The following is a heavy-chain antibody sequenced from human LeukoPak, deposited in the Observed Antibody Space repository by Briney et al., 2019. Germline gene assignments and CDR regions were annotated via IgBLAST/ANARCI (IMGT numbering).Heavy chain of an antibody. D-gene: IGHD3-22*01. V-gene: IGHV3-23*01. CDR1: GFTFSSYA. Sequence: GGSLRLSCAASGFTFSSYAMSWVRQAPGKRLEWVSAISGRGGSTYYADSVKGRFTISRDNSKNTLYLQMNSLRAEDTAVYYCATGLFVVVITTPFDYWGQGTLVTVSS. CDR2: ISGRGGST. CDR3: ATGLFVVVITTPFDY. J-gene: IGHJ4*02.